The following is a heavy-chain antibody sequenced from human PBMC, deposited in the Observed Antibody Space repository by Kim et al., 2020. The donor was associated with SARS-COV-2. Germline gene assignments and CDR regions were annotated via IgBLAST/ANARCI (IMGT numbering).Heavy chain of an antibody. CDR2: ISAYNGNT. V-gene: IGHV1-18*01. D-gene: IGHD2-15*01. CDR3: ARDDCSGGSCYSAYYYYYGMDV. J-gene: IGHJ6*02. Sequence: ASVKVSCKASGYTFTSYGISWVRQAPGQGLEWMGWISAYNGNTNYAQKLQGRVTMTTDTSTSTAYMELRSLRSDDTAVYYCARDDCSGGSCYSAYYYYYGMDVWGQGTTVTVSS. CDR1: GYTFTSYG.